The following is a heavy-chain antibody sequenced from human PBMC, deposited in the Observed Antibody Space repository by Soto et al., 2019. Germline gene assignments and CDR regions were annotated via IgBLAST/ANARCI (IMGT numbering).Heavy chain of an antibody. Sequence: EVQLLESGGGLVQPGGSLRLSCAASGFTFSSYAMSWVRQAPGKGLEWVSAISGSGGSTYYADSVKGRFTVSRDNSKNTLYLQMNSLRAEDTAVYYCAKASIVVVVAAYFDYWGQGTLVTVSS. CDR1: GFTFSSYA. CDR3: AKASIVVVVAAYFDY. V-gene: IGHV3-23*01. CDR2: ISGSGGST. J-gene: IGHJ4*02. D-gene: IGHD2-15*01.